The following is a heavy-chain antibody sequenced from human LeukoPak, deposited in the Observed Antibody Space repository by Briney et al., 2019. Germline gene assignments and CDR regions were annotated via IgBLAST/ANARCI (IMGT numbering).Heavy chain of an antibody. CDR1: GDSISNYY. CDR3: ARAEKAVTGTLDY. CDR2: MYNRGST. D-gene: IGHD6-19*01. J-gene: IGHJ4*02. Sequence: SETLSLTCTVSGDSISNYYWSWIRQSPGKKLEWIGYMYNRGSTIYNPSLKSRVTISTDTSKNQFSLRLTSVTAADTAVYYCARAEKAVTGTLDYWGQGTLITVSP. V-gene: IGHV4-59*01.